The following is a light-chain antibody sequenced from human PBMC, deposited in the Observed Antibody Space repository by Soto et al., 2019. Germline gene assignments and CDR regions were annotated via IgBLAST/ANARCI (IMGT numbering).Light chain of an antibody. CDR2: LEGSGSY. J-gene: IGLJ3*02. CDR3: ETWDSNSWV. CDR1: SGHSSYI. V-gene: IGLV4-60*03. Sequence: QLVLTQSSSASASLGSSVKLTCTLSSGHSSYIIAWHQQQPGKAPRYLMKLEGSGSYNKGSGVPDRFSGSSSGADRYLTISHLQSEDEADYSCETWDSNSWVFGGVTKLTVL.